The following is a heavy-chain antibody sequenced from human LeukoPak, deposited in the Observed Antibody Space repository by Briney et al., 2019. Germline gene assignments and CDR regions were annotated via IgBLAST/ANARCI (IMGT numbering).Heavy chain of an antibody. V-gene: IGHV4-61*01. CDR3: ARDRANYYDSSGLFFDY. D-gene: IGHD3-22*01. CDR1: GGSVSSGSYY. J-gene: IGHJ4*02. Sequence: SETLSLTCTVSGGSVSSGSYYCSWIRQPPGKGLEWIGYIYYSGSTNYNPSLKSRVTISVDTSKNQFSLKLSSVTAADTAVYYCARDRANYYDSSGLFFDYWGQGTLVTVSS. CDR2: IYYSGST.